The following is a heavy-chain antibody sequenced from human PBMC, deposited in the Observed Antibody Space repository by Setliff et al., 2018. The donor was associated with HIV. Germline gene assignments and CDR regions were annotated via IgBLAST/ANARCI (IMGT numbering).Heavy chain of an antibody. Sequence: GGSLRLSCTAAGFTFSNYYMHWVRQAPRKGLVWVSHINGDGTNTVYADSVKGRFTISRDNAKSTLYLQMDSLRAEDTAVYYCARVDSSGRYGRFDYWGQGTLVTVSS. V-gene: IGHV3-74*01. D-gene: IGHD6-19*01. CDR2: INGDGTNT. CDR1: GFTFSNYY. CDR3: ARVDSSGRYGRFDY. J-gene: IGHJ4*02.